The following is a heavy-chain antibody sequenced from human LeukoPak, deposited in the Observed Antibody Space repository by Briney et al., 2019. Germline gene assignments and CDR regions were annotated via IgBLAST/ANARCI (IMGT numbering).Heavy chain of an antibody. CDR2: INHSGST. CDR3: ATEAECSGGSCYSYGWFDP. Sequence: SETLSLTCAVYGGSFSGYYWSWIRQPPGKGLEWIGEINHSGSTNYNPSLKSRVTISVDTSKNQFSLTLDSVTAADTAVYYCATEAECSGGSCYSYGWFDPWGQGTQVIVSS. V-gene: IGHV4-34*01. J-gene: IGHJ5*02. CDR1: GGSFSGYY. D-gene: IGHD2-15*01.